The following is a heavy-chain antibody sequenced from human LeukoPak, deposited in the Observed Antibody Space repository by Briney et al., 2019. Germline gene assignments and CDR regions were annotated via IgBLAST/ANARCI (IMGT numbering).Heavy chain of an antibody. CDR2: IGGSGGPI. Sequence: PGGSLRLSCAASGFTFSSYAMSWVRQAPGKGLEWVSGIGGSGGPIYYADSVKGRFTISRDNSQNTLSLQMNSLRAEDTAVYYCAKAGPNFFDYWGQGTLVTVSS. CDR1: GFTFSSYA. D-gene: IGHD1-7*01. CDR3: AKAGPNFFDY. V-gene: IGHV3-23*01. J-gene: IGHJ4*02.